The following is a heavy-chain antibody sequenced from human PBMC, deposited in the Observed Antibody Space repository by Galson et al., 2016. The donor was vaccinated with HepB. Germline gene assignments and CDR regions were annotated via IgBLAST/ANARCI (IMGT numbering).Heavy chain of an antibody. J-gene: IGHJ4*02. CDR3: AREAAPGDDYSLAY. V-gene: IGHV1-2*02. Sequence: SVKVSCKASKYTFTVYYIHWVRQAPGQGLEWMGWISPNSGGTNYAQKFQGRDTMTRDTSITTAYMELSSLRSDDTAVYYCAREAAPGDDYSLAYWGQGTLVTVSS. CDR2: ISPNSGGT. CDR1: KYTFTVYY. D-gene: IGHD4-11*01.